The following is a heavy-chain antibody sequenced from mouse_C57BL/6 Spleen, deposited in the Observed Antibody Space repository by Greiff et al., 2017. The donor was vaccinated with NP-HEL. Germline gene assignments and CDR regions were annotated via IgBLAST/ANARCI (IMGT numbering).Heavy chain of an antibody. Sequence: EVQLQQSGTVLVRPGASVKMSCKTSGYTFTSYWMHWVKQRPGQGLEWIGAIYPGNSDTSYNQKFKGKAKLTAVTAASTAYMELSSLTNEDSAVYYCTREYGYDVRAMDYWGQGTSVTVSS. V-gene: IGHV1-5*01. J-gene: IGHJ4*01. CDR3: TREYGYDVRAMDY. CDR1: GYTFTSYW. CDR2: IYPGNSDT. D-gene: IGHD2-2*01.